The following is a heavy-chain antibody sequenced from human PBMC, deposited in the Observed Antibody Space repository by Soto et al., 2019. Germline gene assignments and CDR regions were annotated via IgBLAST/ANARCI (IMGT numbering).Heavy chain of an antibody. CDR3: ARGAGYDYVWGSYRFHYYFDS. CDR1: GGSFSGYY. CDR2: INHSGST. J-gene: IGHJ4*02. Sequence: PSETLSLTCAVYGGSFSGYYWSWIRQPPGKGLEWIGEINHSGSTNYNPSLKSRVTISVDTSKNQFSLKLSSLTAADTAVYYCARGAGYDYVWGSYRFHYYFDSWGQGTLVTVSS. D-gene: IGHD3-16*02. V-gene: IGHV4-34*01.